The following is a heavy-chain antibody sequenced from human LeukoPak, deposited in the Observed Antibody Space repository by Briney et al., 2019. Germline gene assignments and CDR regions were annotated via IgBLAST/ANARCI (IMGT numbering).Heavy chain of an antibody. CDR1: GFTFSSYG. J-gene: IGHJ3*02. D-gene: IGHD6-19*01. CDR2: ISGSDGST. CDR3: AKDLYSSGWYSAFDI. V-gene: IGHV3-23*01. Sequence: GGSLRLSCAASGFTFSSYGMSWVRQAPGKGLEWVSAISGSDGSTYYADSVKGRFTISRDNSKNTLYLQMNSLRAEDTAVYYCAKDLYSSGWYSAFDIWGQGTMVTVSS.